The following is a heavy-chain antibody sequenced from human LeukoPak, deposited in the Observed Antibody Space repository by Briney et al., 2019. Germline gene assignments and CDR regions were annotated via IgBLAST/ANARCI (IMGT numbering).Heavy chain of an antibody. CDR3: AKAQAVRDLVATIFDY. CDR2: IWYDGSNK. J-gene: IGHJ4*02. V-gene: IGHV3-30*02. Sequence: GGSLRLSCAASGFTFSSYGIHWVRQAPGKGLEWVAVIWYDGSNKYYADSVKGRFTISRDNSKNMVFLQMNSLRPEDTAVYYCAKAQAVRDLVATIFDYWGQGTLVTVSS. CDR1: GFTFSSYG. D-gene: IGHD5-12*01.